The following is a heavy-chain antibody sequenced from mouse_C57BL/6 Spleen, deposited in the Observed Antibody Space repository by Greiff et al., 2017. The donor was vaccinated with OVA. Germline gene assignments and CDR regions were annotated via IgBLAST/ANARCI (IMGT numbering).Heavy chain of an antibody. V-gene: IGHV1-64*01. CDR2: IHPNSGST. CDR3: ARGGDYDSYWYFDV. D-gene: IGHD2-4*01. Sequence: QVQLQQPGAELVKPGASVKLSCKASGYTFTSYWMHWVKQRPGQGLEWIGMIHPNSGSTNYNEKFKSKATLTVDKSSSTAYMQLSSLTSEDSAVYYCARGGDYDSYWYFDVWGTGTTVTVSS. J-gene: IGHJ1*03. CDR1: GYTFTSYW.